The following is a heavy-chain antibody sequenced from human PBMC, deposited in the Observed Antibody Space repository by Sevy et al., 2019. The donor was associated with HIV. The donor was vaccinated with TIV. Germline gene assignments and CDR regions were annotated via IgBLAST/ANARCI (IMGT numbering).Heavy chain of an antibody. CDR1: GFTFSSYA. Sequence: LSLTCAASGFTFSSYAMHWVRQAPGKGLEWVAVISYDGSNKYYADSVKGRFTISRDNSKNTLYLQMNSLRAEDTAVYYCARDFYSNSRSVSNYWGQGTLVTVSS. CDR2: ISYDGSNK. CDR3: ARDFYSNSRSVSNY. V-gene: IGHV3-30-3*01. J-gene: IGHJ4*02. D-gene: IGHD4-4*01.